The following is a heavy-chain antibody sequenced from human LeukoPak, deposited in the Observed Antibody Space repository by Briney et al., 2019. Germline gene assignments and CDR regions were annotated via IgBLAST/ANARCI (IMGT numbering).Heavy chain of an antibody. CDR2: IWYDGSNK. Sequence: GGSLRLSCAASGFTFSSYGMQWVRQAPGKGLEWVAVIWYDGSNKYYADSVKGRFTISRDNSKNTLYLQMNSLRAEDTAVYYCARARSSSWPYYFDYWGQGTLVTVSS. CDR3: ARARSSSWPYYFDY. CDR1: GFTFSSYG. D-gene: IGHD6-13*01. V-gene: IGHV3-33*01. J-gene: IGHJ4*02.